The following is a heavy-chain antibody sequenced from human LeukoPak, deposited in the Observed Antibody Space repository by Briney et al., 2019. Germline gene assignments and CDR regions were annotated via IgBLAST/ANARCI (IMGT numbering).Heavy chain of an antibody. CDR3: AKAHSSAWYVFDY. D-gene: IGHD6-19*01. CDR1: GFTFDDYA. J-gene: IGHJ4*02. CDR2: ISWNSGST. V-gene: IGHV3-9*01. Sequence: PGGSLRLSCAASGFTFDDYAMHWVRQAPGKGLEWVSGISWNSGSTGYADSVKGRFTISRDNAKNSLYLQMNSLRAEDTALYYCAKAHSSAWYVFDYWGQGTLVTVSS.